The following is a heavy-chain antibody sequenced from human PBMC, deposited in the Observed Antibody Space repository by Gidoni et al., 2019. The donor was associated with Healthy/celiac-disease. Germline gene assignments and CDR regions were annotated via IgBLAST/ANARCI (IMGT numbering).Heavy chain of an antibody. V-gene: IGHV3-53*01. CDR1: GFTVSSNY. CDR2: IYSGCST. Sequence: EVQLVESGGGLIQPGGSLRLSCAASGFTVSSNYMSGVRQAPGKVLECVSVIYSGCSTYYADSVKGRFTISRDSSKNTLYLQMNSLRAEDTAVYYCARDRSYYYYGMDVWGQGTTVTVSS. CDR3: ARDRSYYYYGMDV. J-gene: IGHJ6*02.